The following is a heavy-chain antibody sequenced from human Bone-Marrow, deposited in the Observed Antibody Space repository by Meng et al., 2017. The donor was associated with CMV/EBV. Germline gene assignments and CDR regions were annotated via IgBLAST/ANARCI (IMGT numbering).Heavy chain of an antibody. V-gene: IGHV3-74*01. CDR3: ARQRVDCSGGSCYYNYYYYGMDV. Sequence: GGSLRLSCAASGFTFSSYWMHWVRRAPGKGLVWVSRINSDGSSTSYADSVKGRFTISRDNAKNTLYLQMNSLRAEDTAVYYCARQRVDCSGGSCYYNYYYYGMDVWGQGTTVTVSS. CDR2: INSDGSST. J-gene: IGHJ6*02. CDR1: GFTFSSYW. D-gene: IGHD2-15*01.